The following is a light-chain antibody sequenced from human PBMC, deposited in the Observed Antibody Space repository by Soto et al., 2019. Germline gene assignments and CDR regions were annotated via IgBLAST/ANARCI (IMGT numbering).Light chain of an antibody. V-gene: IGLV2-14*01. CDR2: EVS. CDR3: SSYTSSTSYV. J-gene: IGLJ1*01. Sequence: QSVLTQPPSVSGAPGQRVTISCSGTSSDVGGYNFVSWYQQHPGKAPQLMISEVSNRPSGVSNRFSGSKSGNTASLTISGLQADDEADYYCSSYTSSTSYVFGTGTKVTVL. CDR1: SSDVGGYNF.